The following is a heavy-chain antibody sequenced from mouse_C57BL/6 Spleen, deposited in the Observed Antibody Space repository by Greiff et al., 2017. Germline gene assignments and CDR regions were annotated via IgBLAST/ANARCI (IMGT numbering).Heavy chain of an antibody. Sequence: EVQLVESGGGLVKPGGSLKLSCAASGFTFSDYGMHWVRQAPEQGLEWVAYISSGSSTTYYADTVKGRFTISRDNAKNTLYLQMTSLTSEDAAMYYCASGVRPYAVEDWGQGTSVTVAS. J-gene: IGHJ4*01. CDR3: ASGVRPYAVED. V-gene: IGHV5-17*01. CDR2: ISSGSSTT. CDR1: GFTFSDYG. D-gene: IGHD2-14*01.